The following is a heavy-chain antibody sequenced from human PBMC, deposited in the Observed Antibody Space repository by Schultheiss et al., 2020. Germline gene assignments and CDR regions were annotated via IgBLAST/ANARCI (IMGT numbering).Heavy chain of an antibody. Sequence: SETLSLTCSVSGGSISSYYWSWIRQPPGKGLEWIGFIHNSGSTNYNPSLKSRVTISVDTSKNRFSLRLSSVTAADTAVYYCATSPGRAYCGGDCFSGWFDPWGQGTLVTVSS. CDR1: GGSISSYY. D-gene: IGHD2-21*02. J-gene: IGHJ5*02. CDR2: IHNSGST. CDR3: ATSPGRAYCGGDCFSGWFDP. V-gene: IGHV4-59*01.